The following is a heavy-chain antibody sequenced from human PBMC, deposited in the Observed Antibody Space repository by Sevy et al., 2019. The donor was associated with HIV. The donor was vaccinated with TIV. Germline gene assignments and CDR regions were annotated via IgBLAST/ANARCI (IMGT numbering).Heavy chain of an antibody. CDR1: GGSFSGYY. D-gene: IGHD3-3*01. Sequence: SETLSLTCAVYGGSFSGYYWSWIRQPPGKGLEWIGEINHSGSTNYNPSLKSRVTISVDTSKNQFSLKLSSVTAADTGVYYRARGRGDYDFWGGNIRRTDYYYYGMDVWGQGTTVTVSS. CDR3: ARGRGDYDFWGGNIRRTDYYYYGMDV. J-gene: IGHJ6*02. V-gene: IGHV4-34*01. CDR2: INHSGST.